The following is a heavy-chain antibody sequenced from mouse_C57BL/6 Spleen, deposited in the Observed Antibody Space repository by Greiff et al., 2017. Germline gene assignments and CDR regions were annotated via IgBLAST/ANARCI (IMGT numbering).Heavy chain of an antibody. CDR2: INPSTGGT. CDR1: GYSFTGYY. Sequence: EVQLQQSGPELVKPGASVKISCKASGYSFTGYYMNWVKQSPEKSLEWIGEINPSTGGTTYNQKLKAKATLTVDKSSSTAYMQLKSLTSEDSAVYYCARREGPYGSSYGWFAYWGQGTLVTVSA. CDR3: ARREGPYGSSYGWFAY. D-gene: IGHD1-1*01. V-gene: IGHV1-42*01. J-gene: IGHJ3*01.